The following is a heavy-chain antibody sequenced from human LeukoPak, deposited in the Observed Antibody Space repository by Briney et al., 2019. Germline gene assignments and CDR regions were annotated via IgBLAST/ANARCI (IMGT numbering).Heavy chain of an antibody. J-gene: IGHJ4*02. CDR3: ARDSYTSPDY. CDR1: GFTFSNFW. V-gene: IGHV3-74*01. CDR2: INREGTTT. Sequence: GGSLRLSCAASGFTFSNFWMYWVRQAPGKGLVWVSRINREGTTTVYADSVKGRFTISRDNAKSTLYLQMSSLRAEDTAVYYCARDSYTSPDYWGQGTLVTVSA. D-gene: IGHD2-2*01.